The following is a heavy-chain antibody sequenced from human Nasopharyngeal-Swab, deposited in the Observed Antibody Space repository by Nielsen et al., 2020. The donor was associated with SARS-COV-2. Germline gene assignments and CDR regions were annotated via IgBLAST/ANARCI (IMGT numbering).Heavy chain of an antibody. J-gene: IGHJ4*02. CDR3: AAGSDY. CDR2: ISTNGVST. V-gene: IGHV3-64*04. D-gene: IGHD2-15*01. Sequence: GGSLRLSCSASGFTFSSYAMHWVRQAPGKGLEYVSAISTNGVSTYYADSVKGRFTISRDNSENTLYLQVSSLKTEDTAVYYCAAGSDYWGQGTLVTVSS. CDR1: GFTFSSYA.